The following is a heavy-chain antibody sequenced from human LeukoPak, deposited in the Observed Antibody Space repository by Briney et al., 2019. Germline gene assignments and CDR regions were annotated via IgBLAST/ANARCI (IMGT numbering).Heavy chain of an antibody. CDR1: GGSISSSDYY. Sequence: PSETLSLTCTVSGGSISSSDYYWGWIPQPRGMGMEWIGSINYSGNTFYNPSLKSRVTISVDTSKNQFSLRVSFVTVGDTAVYYCASLVPGAVATYGGVSWGQGTLVTVSS. D-gene: IGHD6-19*01. V-gene: IGHV4-39*01. CDR2: INYSGNT. CDR3: ASLVPGAVATYGGVS. J-gene: IGHJ5*02.